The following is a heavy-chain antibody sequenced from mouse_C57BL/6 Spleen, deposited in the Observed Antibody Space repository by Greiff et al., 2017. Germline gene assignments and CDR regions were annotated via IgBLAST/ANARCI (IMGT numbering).Heavy chain of an antibody. CDR3: ARGYYGSSRTGLYFDD. D-gene: IGHD1-1*01. J-gene: IGHJ2*01. Sequence: QVQLKESGPELVKPGASVKISCKASGYAFSSSWMNWVKQRPGKGLEWIGRIYPGDGDTNYNGKFKGKATLTADKSSSTAYMQLSSLTSEDSAVYFCARGYYGSSRTGLYFDDWGKGTTLTVSS. V-gene: IGHV1-82*01. CDR2: IYPGDGDT. CDR1: GYAFSSSW.